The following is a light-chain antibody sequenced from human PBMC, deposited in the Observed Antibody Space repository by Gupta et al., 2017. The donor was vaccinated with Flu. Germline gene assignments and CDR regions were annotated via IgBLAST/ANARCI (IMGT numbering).Light chain of an antibody. J-gene: IGKJ4*01. Sequence: DIQMTQSPSSLSASLGDRVTITCQASQEISTDLNWYQQKPGKAPKPLIYDASKVETGVPSRFSGSGSGTDFTFTMNSRQPEDVSTYYCLQSNSIPLTFGRGTRVEIK. CDR3: LQSNSIPLT. V-gene: IGKV1-33*01. CDR2: DAS. CDR1: QEISTD.